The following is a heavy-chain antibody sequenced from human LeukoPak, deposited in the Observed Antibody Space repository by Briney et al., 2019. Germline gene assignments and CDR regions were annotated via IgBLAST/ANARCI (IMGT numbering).Heavy chain of an antibody. CDR2: ISSSSSTI. J-gene: IGHJ4*02. CDR1: GFTFSSYS. V-gene: IGHV3-48*04. CDR3: ARPRASSSSQPPYFDY. D-gene: IGHD6-6*01. Sequence: PGGSLRLSCAASGFTFSSYSMNWVRQAPGKGLEWVSYISSSSSTIYYADSVKGRFTISRDNAKNSLYLQMNSLRAEDTAVYYCARPRASSSSQPPYFDYWGQGTLVTVSS.